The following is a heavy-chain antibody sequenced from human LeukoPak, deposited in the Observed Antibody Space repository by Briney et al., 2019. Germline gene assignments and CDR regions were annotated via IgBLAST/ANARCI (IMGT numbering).Heavy chain of an antibody. CDR1: GGTFSSYA. CDR3: ARKRDYDFWSGYHSPFDP. V-gene: IGHV1-69*05. Sequence: SVKVSCKASGGTFSSYAISWVRQAPGQGLEWMGGIIPIFGTANYAQKFQGRVTITTDESTSTAYMELSSLRSEDTAVYYCARKRDYDFWSGYHSPFDPWGQGTLVTVSS. CDR2: IIPIFGTA. D-gene: IGHD3-3*01. J-gene: IGHJ5*02.